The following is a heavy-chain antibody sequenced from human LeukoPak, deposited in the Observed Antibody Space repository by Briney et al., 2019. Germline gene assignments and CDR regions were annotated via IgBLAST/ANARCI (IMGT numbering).Heavy chain of an antibody. D-gene: IGHD2-2*02. CDR1: GGSISSYY. J-gene: IGHJ6*02. CDR2: IYYSGST. V-gene: IGHV4-59*08. CDR3: ARSGVPAAIYGMDV. Sequence: PSETLSLTCTVSGGSISSYYWSWIRQPPGKGLEWIGYIYYSGSTNYNPSLKSRVTISVDTSKNQFSLKLSSVTAADTAVYYCARSGVPAAIYGMDVWGQGTTVTVSS.